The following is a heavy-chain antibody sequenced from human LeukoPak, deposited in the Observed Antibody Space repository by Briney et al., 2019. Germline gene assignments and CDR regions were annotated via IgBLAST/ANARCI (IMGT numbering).Heavy chain of an antibody. CDR1: GFTFSSYA. J-gene: IGHJ4*02. V-gene: IGHV3-23*01. D-gene: IGHD2-2*02. CDR2: ISGSGGST. Sequence: GGSLRLSCAASGFTFSSYAMSWVRQAPGKGLEWVSAISGSGGSTYYADSVKGRFTISRDNSKNALYLQMNSLRAEDTAVYYCAKDGIVVVPAAIRRWGQGTLVTVSS. CDR3: AKDGIVVVPAAIRR.